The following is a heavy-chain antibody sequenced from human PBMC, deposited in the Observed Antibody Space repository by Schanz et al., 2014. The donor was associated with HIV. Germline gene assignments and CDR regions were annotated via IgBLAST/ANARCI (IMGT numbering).Heavy chain of an antibody. J-gene: IGHJ5*01. CDR2: ISESGGRT. CDR3: ARDKSNLGMDS. V-gene: IGHV3-23*01. CDR1: GFNFNNYA. Sequence: EVQLLDSGGGLVQPGGSLRLSCAASGFNFNNYAMTWVRQAPGKGLEWVSSISESGGRTYYADSVNGRFTISRDNSKNTLYLQMTTLRIDDTAVYYCARDKSNLGMDSWGQGTLVTVSS.